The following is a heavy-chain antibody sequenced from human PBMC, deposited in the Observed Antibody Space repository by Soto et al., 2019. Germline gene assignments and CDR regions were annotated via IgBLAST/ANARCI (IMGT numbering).Heavy chain of an antibody. CDR3: ARDGYDGSGSPYPAF. CDR2: IYYLGST. D-gene: IGHD3-10*01. V-gene: IGHV4-59*01. Sequence: SETLSLTCTVSGASMSEDFWSWIRQSRGKGLEWIGYIYYLGSTDYNPSLKSRVTISVDTSKRQFSLRLTSVTAADTAVYYCARDGYDGSGSPYPAFWGPGTQVTVSS. J-gene: IGHJ4*02. CDR1: GASMSEDF.